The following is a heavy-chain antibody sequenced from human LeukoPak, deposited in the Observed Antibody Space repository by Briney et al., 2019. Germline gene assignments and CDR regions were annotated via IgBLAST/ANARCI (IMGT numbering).Heavy chain of an antibody. V-gene: IGHV4-34*01. D-gene: IGHD3-10*01. Sequence: PSETLSLTCAVYGGSFSGAYWSWIRQAPGKGLEWIGEINHSGSTNYNPSLKSRVTMSLDTSKKQVSLKLNSVTAADTAVYYCARGPTAVRGVIRFYYYMDVWGRGTAVTVFS. CDR3: ARGPTAVRGVIRFYYYMDV. CDR2: INHSGST. CDR1: GGSFSGAY. J-gene: IGHJ6*03.